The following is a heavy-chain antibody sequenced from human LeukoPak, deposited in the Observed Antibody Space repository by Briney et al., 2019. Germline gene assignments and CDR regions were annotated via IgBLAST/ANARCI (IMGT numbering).Heavy chain of an antibody. D-gene: IGHD5-18*01. CDR2: IYHSGST. J-gene: IGHJ4*02. Sequence: SETLSLXCAVSGYSISSGYYWGWIRQPPGKGLEWIGSIYHSGSTYYNPSLKSRVTISVDTSKNQFSLKLSSVTAADTAVYYCARGDTAMFFDYWGQGTLVTVSS. CDR3: ARGDTAMFFDY. CDR1: GYSISSGYY. V-gene: IGHV4-38-2*01.